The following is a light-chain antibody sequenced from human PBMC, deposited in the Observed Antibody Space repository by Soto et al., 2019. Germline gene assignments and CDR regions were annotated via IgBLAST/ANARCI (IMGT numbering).Light chain of an antibody. CDR3: QQYENLPT. Sequence: DIQLTPSPSSLDASVGDRVTITCQASQDISNYLNWYQQKPGXTPXXLIYDASNLEAGVPSRFRGSGSGTDFTFTISRLQPEDIATDYCQQYENLPTFGQGTRLDIK. V-gene: IGKV1-33*01. CDR2: DAS. CDR1: QDISNY. J-gene: IGKJ5*01.